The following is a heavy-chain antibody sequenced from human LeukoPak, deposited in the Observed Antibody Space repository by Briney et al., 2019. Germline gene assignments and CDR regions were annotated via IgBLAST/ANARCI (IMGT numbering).Heavy chain of an antibody. J-gene: IGHJ4*02. V-gene: IGHV3-48*03. Sequence: PGGSLRLSCAACGFTFSSYEMNWVGQAQGKGLEWVSYISSSGSNIYYAESVKGRFTISRDNAKNSLYLQMNTLRAEDTAVYYCARLGSIAVAGIPDYWGQGTLVTVSS. CDR1: GFTFSSYE. D-gene: IGHD6-19*01. CDR3: ARLGSIAVAGIPDY. CDR2: ISSSGSNI.